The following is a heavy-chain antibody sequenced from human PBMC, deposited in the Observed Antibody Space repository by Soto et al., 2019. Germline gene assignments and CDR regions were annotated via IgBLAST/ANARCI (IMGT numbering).Heavy chain of an antibody. CDR2: ISYSGST. J-gene: IGHJ6*02. Sequence: AETLSLTCTVSGGSISTYYWTWIRQPPGKGLEWIGYISYSGSTNYNPSLKSRLTISLNTYKKHFSLKLSSVTAADTAVYYCARGTRATQYYYYFYGTETLGHGTTVNVS. CDR1: GGSISTYY. V-gene: IGHV4-59*01. D-gene: IGHD1-1*01. CDR3: ARGTRATQYYYYFYGTET.